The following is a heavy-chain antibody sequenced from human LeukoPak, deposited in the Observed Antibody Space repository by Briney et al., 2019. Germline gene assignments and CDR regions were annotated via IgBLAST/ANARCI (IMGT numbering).Heavy chain of an antibody. CDR1: GFSLSSHW. Sequence: GGSLRLSCAASGFSLSSHWMTWVRQVPGRGPEWVANVNRDGSETYYLDSVKGRFTISKDNAKNSLYLQMNSLRAEDTAVYYCARDGLLWFGERNNPYFDYWGQGTLVTVSS. J-gene: IGHJ4*02. D-gene: IGHD3-10*01. V-gene: IGHV3-7*01. CDR3: ARDGLLWFGERNNPYFDY. CDR2: VNRDGSET.